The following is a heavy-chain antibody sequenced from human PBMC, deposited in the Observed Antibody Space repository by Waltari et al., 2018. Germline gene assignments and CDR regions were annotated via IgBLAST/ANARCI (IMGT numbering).Heavy chain of an antibody. V-gene: IGHV3-7*03. J-gene: IGHJ4*02. D-gene: IGHD2-8*01. CDR1: RFTFSIYY. CDR3: AREDNGGPDY. CDR2: IKQDGSEK. Sequence: EVQLVESGGGLVQPGGSLGLSCAASRFTFSIYYMAWVRQAPGKGLEWVAHIKQDGSEKYYADSVKGRFTISRDNAENSLYLQMNSLRVEDTAVYYCAREDNGGPDYWGQGTLVTVSS.